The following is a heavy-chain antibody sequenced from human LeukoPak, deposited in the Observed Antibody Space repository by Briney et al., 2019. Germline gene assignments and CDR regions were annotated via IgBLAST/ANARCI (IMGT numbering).Heavy chain of an antibody. V-gene: IGHV4-61*02. D-gene: IGHD2-15*01. J-gene: IGHJ4*02. CDR1: SGSISSYSYY. CDR2: IFTSGGT. CDR3: AREESGYCDGGSCPYYYDY. Sequence: SETLSLTCTVSSGSISSYSYYWSWIRQPAGKGLEWIGRIFTSGGTNYNPSLKSRVTISVDTSKNQFSLKLNSVTAADAAVYYCAREESGYCDGGSCPYYYDYWGQGTLVTVSS.